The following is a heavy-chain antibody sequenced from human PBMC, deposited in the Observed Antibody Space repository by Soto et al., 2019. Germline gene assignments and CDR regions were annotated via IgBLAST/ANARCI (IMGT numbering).Heavy chain of an antibody. J-gene: IGHJ4*02. CDR3: ARGAGYCSGGTCYSFDY. D-gene: IGHD2-15*01. Sequence: VKVDCRASVYALTGQYMHWVRQAPGQGLEWMGWINPNNGGTNYAQRFHGRVTMTRDTSVSTAYMELSSLRSDDTAVYYCARGAGYCSGGTCYSFDYWGQGTVVTVSS. CDR1: VYALTGQY. CDR2: INPNNGGT. V-gene: IGHV1-2*02.